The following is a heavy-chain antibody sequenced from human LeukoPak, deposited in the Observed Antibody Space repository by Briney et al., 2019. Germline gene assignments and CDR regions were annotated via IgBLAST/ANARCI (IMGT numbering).Heavy chain of an antibody. J-gene: IGHJ6*03. Sequence: GGSLRLSCAASGFTFSSYEMNWVRQASGKGLEWVSYISSSGSTIYYADSVKGRFTISRDNAKNSLYLQMNSLRAEDTAVYYCAREGEDYYYYMDVWGKGTTVTVSS. V-gene: IGHV3-48*03. CDR2: ISSSGSTI. CDR1: GFTFSSYE. D-gene: IGHD3-10*01. CDR3: AREGEDYYYYMDV.